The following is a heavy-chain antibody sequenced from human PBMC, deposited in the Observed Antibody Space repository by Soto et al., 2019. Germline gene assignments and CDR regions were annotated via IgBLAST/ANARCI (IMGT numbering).Heavy chain of an antibody. CDR3: ARTRYCSGGSCYRSPSWFDP. V-gene: IGHV3-30*03. D-gene: IGHD2-15*01. CDR1: GFSFRDYA. CDR2: VTHDGSEK. Sequence: GGSLRLSCTASGFSFRDYAMHWVRQAPGKGLQWVAVVTHDGSEKYYVDSVKGRFTISRDNARNSLYLQMNSLRAEDTAVYYCARTRYCSGGSCYRSPSWFDPWGQGTLVTVSS. J-gene: IGHJ5*02.